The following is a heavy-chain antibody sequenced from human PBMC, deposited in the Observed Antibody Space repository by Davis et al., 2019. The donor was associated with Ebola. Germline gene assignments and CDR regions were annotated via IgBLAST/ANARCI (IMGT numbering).Heavy chain of an antibody. D-gene: IGHD2-15*01. CDR2: ISGDGTRT. V-gene: IGHV3-43D*03. CDR3: AKDMGSNWYSLDY. CDR1: GFRFDAYA. Sequence: GGSLRLSCAVSGFRFDAYAMHWVRQAPGKGLEWVSLISGDGTRTFYADSVKGRFTLSRDNSKNSLYLQMNGLRPEETALYYCAKDMGSNWYSLDYWGRGTLVTVSS. J-gene: IGHJ4*01.